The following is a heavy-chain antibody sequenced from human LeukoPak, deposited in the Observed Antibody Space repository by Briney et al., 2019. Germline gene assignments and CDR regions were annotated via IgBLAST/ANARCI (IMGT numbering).Heavy chain of an antibody. Sequence: SQTLSLTCAVYGGSFSGYYWSWIRQPPGKGLEWIGEINHSGSTNYNPSLKSRVTISVDTSKNQFSLKLSSVTAADTAVYYCARAEPYYDFWSGYYSDAFDIWGQGTMVTVPS. CDR2: INHSGST. CDR1: GGSFSGYY. V-gene: IGHV4-34*01. CDR3: ARAEPYYDFWSGYYSDAFDI. J-gene: IGHJ3*02. D-gene: IGHD3-3*01.